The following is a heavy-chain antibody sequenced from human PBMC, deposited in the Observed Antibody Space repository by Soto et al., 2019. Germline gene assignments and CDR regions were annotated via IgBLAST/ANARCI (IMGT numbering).Heavy chain of an antibody. Sequence: VKVSCKASGYTFTSYAMHWVRQAPGQRLEWMGWINAGNGNTKCSQKFQGRVTITRDTSASTAYMELSSLRSEDTAVYYCASEWFGGFDYWGQGTLVTVSS. J-gene: IGHJ4*02. D-gene: IGHD3-10*01. CDR3: ASEWFGGFDY. CDR1: GYTFTSYA. V-gene: IGHV1-3*01. CDR2: INAGNGNT.